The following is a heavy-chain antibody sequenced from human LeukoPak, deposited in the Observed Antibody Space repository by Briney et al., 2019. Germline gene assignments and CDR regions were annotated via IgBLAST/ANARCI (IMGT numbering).Heavy chain of an antibody. CDR1: GFTFSTYW. D-gene: IGHD6-19*01. CDR3: ARESRQWLVLGGVDY. V-gene: IGHV3-48*04. Sequence: GGSLGLSCAASGFTFSTYWMSWVRQAPGKGLEWVSYMSSSGSTIYYADSVKGRFTISRDNAKNSLYLQMNSLRAEDTAVYYCARESRQWLVLGGVDYWGQGTLVTVSS. CDR2: MSSSGSTI. J-gene: IGHJ4*02.